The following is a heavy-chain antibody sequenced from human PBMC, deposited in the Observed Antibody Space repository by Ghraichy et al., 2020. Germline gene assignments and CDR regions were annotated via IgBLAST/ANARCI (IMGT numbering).Heavy chain of an antibody. CDR1: GFTFSSYA. J-gene: IGHJ4*02. Sequence: GGSLRLSCAASGFTFSSYAMSWVRQAPGKGLEWVSAISGSGGSTYYADSVKGRFTISRDNSKNTLYLQMNSLRAEDTAVYYCATRIWRETMIVVVITSFDYWGQGTLVTVSS. V-gene: IGHV3-23*01. D-gene: IGHD3-22*01. CDR2: ISGSGGST. CDR3: ATRIWRETMIVVVITSFDY.